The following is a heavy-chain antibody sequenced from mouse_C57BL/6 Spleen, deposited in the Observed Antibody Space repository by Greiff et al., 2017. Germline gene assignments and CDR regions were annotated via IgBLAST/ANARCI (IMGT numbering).Heavy chain of an antibody. J-gene: IGHJ4*01. D-gene: IGHD2-4*01. CDR1: GYTFTSYW. Sequence: QVQLQQPGAELVRPGTSVKLSCKASGYTFTSYWMHWVKQRPGQGLEWIGVIDPSDSYTNYNQKFKGKATLTVDTSSSTAYMQLSSLTSEDSAVYYCAREGLRRFYYAMDYWGQGTSVTVSS. CDR2: IDPSDSYT. CDR3: AREGLRRFYYAMDY. V-gene: IGHV1-59*01.